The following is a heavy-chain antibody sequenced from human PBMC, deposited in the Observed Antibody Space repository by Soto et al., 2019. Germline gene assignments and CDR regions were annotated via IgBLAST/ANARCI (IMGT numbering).Heavy chain of an antibody. V-gene: IGHV4-59*08. CDR3: ARSGGSYFSFDY. CDR2: IYGSGST. J-gene: IGHJ4*02. D-gene: IGHD1-26*01. CDR1: GGSISSNY. Sequence: PSETLSLTYTVSGGSISSNYWSWIRQPPGKGLEWIGNIYGSGSTNYNPSLKSRVAISVDTSKNQFSLKLSSVTAADTAVYYCARSGGSYFSFDYWGQGTRVTVSS.